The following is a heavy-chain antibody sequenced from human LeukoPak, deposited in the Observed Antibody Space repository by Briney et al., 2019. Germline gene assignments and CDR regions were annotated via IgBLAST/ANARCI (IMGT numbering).Heavy chain of an antibody. D-gene: IGHD3-10*01. Sequence: GGSLRLSCTVSGFTVSSNSMSWVRQAPGKGLEWVSFIYSGGSTHNSDSVKGRFTISRDNSKNTLYLQMNSLRAEDTAVYYCARADGLWFGEDNWFDPWGQGTLVTVSS. V-gene: IGHV3-53*01. CDR3: ARADGLWFGEDNWFDP. CDR2: IYSGGST. J-gene: IGHJ5*02. CDR1: GFTVSSNS.